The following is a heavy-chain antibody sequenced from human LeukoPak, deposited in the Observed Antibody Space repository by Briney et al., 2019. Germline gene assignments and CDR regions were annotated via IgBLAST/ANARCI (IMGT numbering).Heavy chain of an antibody. CDR1: GFIFSSCA. CDR3: ATDRATQYFDY. Sequence: GGSLRLSCAASGFIFSSCAMNWVRQAPGKGLEWVSGISGSGGSTYYADSVKGRFTISRDNSRNTLFLQMNSLRAEDTAVYYCATDRATQYFDYWGQGTLVSVSS. CDR2: ISGSGGST. D-gene: IGHD2-15*01. J-gene: IGHJ4*02. V-gene: IGHV3-23*01.